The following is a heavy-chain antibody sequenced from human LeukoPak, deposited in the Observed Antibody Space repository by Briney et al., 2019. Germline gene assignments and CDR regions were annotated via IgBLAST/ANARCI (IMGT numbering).Heavy chain of an antibody. V-gene: IGHV4-34*01. J-gene: IGHJ6*03. CDR2: INHSGST. Sequence: PSETLSLTCAVYGGSFSGYYWSWIRQPPGKGLEWIGEINHSGSTNYNPSLKSRVTIPVDTSKNQFSLKLSSVTAADTAVYYCARGDRHYYYYMDVWGKGTTVTVSS. CDR3: ARGDRHYYYYMDV. CDR1: GGSFSGYY.